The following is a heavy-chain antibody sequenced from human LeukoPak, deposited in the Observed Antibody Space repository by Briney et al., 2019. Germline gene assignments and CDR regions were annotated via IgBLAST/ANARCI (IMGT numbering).Heavy chain of an antibody. CDR3: ARSGEDILTGLTPYNLLDP. CDR2: INPNSGGT. D-gene: IGHD3-9*01. CDR1: GYTFTGYY. J-gene: IGHJ5*02. V-gene: IGHV1-2*02. Sequence: ASVKVSCKASGYTFTGYYMHWVRQAPGQGLEWMGWINPNSGGTNYAQKFQGRVTMTRDTSISTAYMELSRLRSDDTAVYYCARSGEDILTGLTPYNLLDPWGQGTLVTVSS.